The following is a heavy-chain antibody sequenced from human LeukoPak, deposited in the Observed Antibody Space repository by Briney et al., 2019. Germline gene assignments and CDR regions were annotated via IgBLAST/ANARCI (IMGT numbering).Heavy chain of an antibody. CDR2: IYPGDSDT. CDR3: ARPQFWNPYYFDY. Sequence: GESLKISCKGSGYSFTSYWIGWVRQMPGKGLEWMGIIYPGDSDTGYSPSFQGQVTISADKSISTAYLQWSSLKASDTAMYYCARPQFWNPYYFDYWGQGTLVTVSS. CDR1: GYSFTSYW. D-gene: IGHD1-1*01. J-gene: IGHJ4*02. V-gene: IGHV5-51*01.